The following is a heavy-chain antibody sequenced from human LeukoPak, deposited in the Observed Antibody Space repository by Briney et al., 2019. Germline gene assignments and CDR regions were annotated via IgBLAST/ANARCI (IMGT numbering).Heavy chain of an antibody. J-gene: IGHJ4*02. D-gene: IGHD5-12*01. V-gene: IGHV5-51*01. Sequence: GESLKISCKGSGYSFTTYWIGWVRQMPVKGLEWMGIIYPGDSDTRYSPSFQGQVTISADTSISTAYLQWSSLKASGTAMYYCARRNRGYSGYDREPFDYWGQGTLVTVSS. CDR1: GYSFTTYW. CDR3: ARRNRGYSGYDREPFDY. CDR2: IYPGDSDT.